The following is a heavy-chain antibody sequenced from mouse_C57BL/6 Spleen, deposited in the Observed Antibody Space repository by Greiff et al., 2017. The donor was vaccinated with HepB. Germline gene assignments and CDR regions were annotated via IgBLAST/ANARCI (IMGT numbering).Heavy chain of an antibody. CDR3: ARWTGTKAMDY. CDR2: IHPNSGST. J-gene: IGHJ4*01. Sequence: VQLQQPGAELVKPGASVKLSCKASGYTFTSYWMHWVKQRPGQGLEWIGMIHPNSGSTNYNEKFKSKATLTVDKSSSTAYMQLSSLTSEDSAVYYCARWTGTKAMDYWGQGTSVTVSS. D-gene: IGHD4-1*01. V-gene: IGHV1-64*01. CDR1: GYTFTSYW.